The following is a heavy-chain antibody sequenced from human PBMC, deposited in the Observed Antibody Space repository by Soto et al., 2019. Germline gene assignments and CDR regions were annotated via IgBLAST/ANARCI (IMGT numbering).Heavy chain of an antibody. CDR3: ARGRVVYSSGWYPD. CDR1: GGTCSSYA. J-gene: IGHJ4*02. Sequence: QVQLGQSGAEVKKPGSSVKVSCKASGGTCSSYAISWVRQAPGQGLAWMGGIIPIFGTANYAQKFQGRVTITADESTRTAYMELSRLRSEDTAVYYCARGRVVYSSGWYPDWGQGTLVPVYS. CDR2: IIPIFGTA. V-gene: IGHV1-69*01. D-gene: IGHD6-19*01.